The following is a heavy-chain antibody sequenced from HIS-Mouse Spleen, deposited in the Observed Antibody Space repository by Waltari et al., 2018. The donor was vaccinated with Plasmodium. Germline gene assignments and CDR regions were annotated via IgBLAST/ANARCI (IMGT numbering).Heavy chain of an antibody. Sequence: QLQLQESGPGLVKPSETLSLTFPVPGGSISSCSYYWGWIRQPPGKGLEWIGSIYYSGSTYYNPSLKSRVTISVDTSKNQFSLKLSSVTAADTAVYYCARRGGSYYYFDYWGQGTLVTVSS. V-gene: IGHV4-39*01. D-gene: IGHD1-26*01. CDR1: GGSISSCSYY. CDR2: IYYSGST. J-gene: IGHJ4*02. CDR3: ARRGGSYYYFDY.